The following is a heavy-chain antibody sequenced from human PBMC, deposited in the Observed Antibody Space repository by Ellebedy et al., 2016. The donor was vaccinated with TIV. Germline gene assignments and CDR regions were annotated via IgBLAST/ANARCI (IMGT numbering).Heavy chain of an antibody. CDR2: ISASSTLV. CDR1: GFSFRTYS. D-gene: IGHD3-10*01. V-gene: IGHV3-48*01. Sequence: PGGSLRLSCSGSGFSFRTYSMTWVRQAPGKGLEWVAHISASSTLVDYADSVKGRFSISRDSSKNTVYLQMDSLRPNDTAVYYCAKGVGIRGSAIDYWGQGTLVTVSS. J-gene: IGHJ4*02. CDR3: AKGVGIRGSAIDY.